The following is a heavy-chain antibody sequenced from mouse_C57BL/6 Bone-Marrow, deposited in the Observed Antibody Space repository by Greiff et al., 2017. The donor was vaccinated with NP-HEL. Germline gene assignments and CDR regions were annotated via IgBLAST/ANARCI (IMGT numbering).Heavy chain of an antibody. CDR2: IDPNSGGT. D-gene: IGHD1-1*01. CDR3: ARYYYGSRGWYFDV. J-gene: IGHJ1*03. Sequence: QVQLQQPGADLVKPGASVKLSCKASGYTFTSYWMHWVKQRPGRGLEWIGRIDPNSGGTKFNEKFKTKATLTVDKPSSTAYMQLSSLISEDSAVYYCARYYYGSRGWYFDVWGTGTTVTVSS. CDR1: GYTFTSYW. V-gene: IGHV1-72*01.